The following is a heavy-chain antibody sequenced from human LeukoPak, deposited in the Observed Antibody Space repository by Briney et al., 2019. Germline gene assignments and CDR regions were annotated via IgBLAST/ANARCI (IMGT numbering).Heavy chain of an antibody. D-gene: IGHD6-13*01. Sequence: AGGSLRLSCAVSGFTFSSYWMNWVRQDPGKGLEWVASIKQDGGEKSYVDSVKGRFTISRDNAKNSLYLQMSSLRAEDTAVYYCARDGTAAGLYFDLWGQGTLVTVSS. V-gene: IGHV3-7*01. CDR1: GFTFSSYW. CDR3: ARDGTAAGLYFDL. J-gene: IGHJ4*01. CDR2: IKQDGGEK.